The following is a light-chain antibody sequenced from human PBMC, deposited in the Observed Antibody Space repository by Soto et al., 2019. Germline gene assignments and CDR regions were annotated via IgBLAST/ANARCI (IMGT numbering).Light chain of an antibody. V-gene: IGKV3-20*01. CDR2: VAS. J-gene: IGKJ1*01. Sequence: EIVLTQSPGTLSLSPGERDTLSCRASQSVSSSYLAWYLQKPGQAPRLLIYVASRRANGIPDRLSGSGSGTDFPRTSSRLEPSDFGGYECPQYGISPRTFGQGTKVEIK. CDR1: QSVSSSY. CDR3: PQYGISPRT.